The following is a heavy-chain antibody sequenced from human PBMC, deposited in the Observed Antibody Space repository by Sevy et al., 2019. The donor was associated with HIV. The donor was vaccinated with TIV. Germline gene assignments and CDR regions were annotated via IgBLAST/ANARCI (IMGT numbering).Heavy chain of an antibody. CDR2: ISGSGTRT. CDR3: AKGGGGHYDPDEIGYYFYYYNMDV. D-gene: IGHD3-22*01. Sequence: GGSLRLSCAVSGFSFDSYGMTWVRQAPGKGLEWVSGISGSGTRTYYADSVKGRFSISRDNSKNRLYLQMNSLRSEDTTLYEWAKGGGGHYDPDEIGYYFYYYNMDVWGKGTTVTVSS. J-gene: IGHJ6*03. CDR1: GFSFDSYG. V-gene: IGHV3-23*01.